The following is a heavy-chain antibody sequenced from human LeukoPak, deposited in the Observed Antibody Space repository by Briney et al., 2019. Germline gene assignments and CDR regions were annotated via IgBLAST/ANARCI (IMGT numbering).Heavy chain of an antibody. CDR1: GYSFTSYW. V-gene: IGHV5-51*01. CDR3: ARHSFYCSSTSCSSPFDY. J-gene: IGHJ4*02. Sequence: GESLKISCKGSGYSFTSYWIGWVRQMPGKGLEWMGIIYPGDSDTRYSPSFQGQVTISADKSISTAYLQWSGLKASDTAMYYCARHSFYCSSTSCSSPFDYWGQGTLVTVSS. D-gene: IGHD2-2*01. CDR2: IYPGDSDT.